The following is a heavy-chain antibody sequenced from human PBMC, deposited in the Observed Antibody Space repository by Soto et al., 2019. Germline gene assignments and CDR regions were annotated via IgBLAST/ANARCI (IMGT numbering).Heavy chain of an antibody. V-gene: IGHV4-4*02. J-gene: IGHJ3*02. CDR2: IDHSGTT. CDR1: GVSISIPNW. CDR3: ARRKFYAFDI. Sequence: QVQLQESGPGLVKPSGTLSLTCAVSGVSISIPNWWAWVRQAPGKGLEWIGEIDHSGTTNYNPSLNSRVTISLDRSKNQFSLRLSSVAAADTAVYFCARRKFYAFDIWGQGTMVTVSS.